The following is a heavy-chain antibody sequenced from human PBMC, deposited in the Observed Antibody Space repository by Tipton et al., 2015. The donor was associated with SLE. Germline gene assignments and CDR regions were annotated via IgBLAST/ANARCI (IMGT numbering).Heavy chain of an antibody. CDR1: GFSFSDYY. V-gene: IGHV3-11*04. CDR2: ISGSSTII. J-gene: IGHJ4*02. D-gene: IGHD3-22*01. Sequence: SLRLSCVASGFSFSDYYMTWFRQAPGKGLEWVSYISGSSTIIYYADSVKGRITISRDNAKNSLHLQMHSLRAEDTAVYYCARVSSGYYYGDYFDYWGQGTLVTVSS. CDR3: ARVSSGYYYGDYFDY.